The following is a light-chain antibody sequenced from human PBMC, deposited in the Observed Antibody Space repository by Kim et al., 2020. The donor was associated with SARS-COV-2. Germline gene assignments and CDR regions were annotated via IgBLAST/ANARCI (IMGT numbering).Light chain of an antibody. J-gene: IGLJ1*01. CDR1: SSDVCGYNY. Sequence: QSALTQPASVSGSPGQSITISCTGTSSDVCGYNYVSWYQQHPGKDPKLMIFEVSNRPSGVSDRFSGSKSGNTASLTISGLQAEDEADYHCSSYTTGTTLVFGTGTKVTVL. CDR2: EVS. CDR3: SSYTTGTTLV. V-gene: IGLV2-14*03.